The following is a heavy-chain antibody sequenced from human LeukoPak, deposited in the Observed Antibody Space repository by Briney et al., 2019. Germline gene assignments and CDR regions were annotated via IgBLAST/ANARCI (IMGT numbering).Heavy chain of an antibody. CDR1: GFTFSSYG. V-gene: IGHV3-23*01. CDR2: ISGSAVST. D-gene: IGHD3-10*01. Sequence: GGTLRLSCAASGFTFSSYGMSWVRQAPGKGLEWVSAISGSAVSTYYADSVKGRFTISRDNSKSTLYLQMNSLRVEDTAVYYCARESRADGSGSYYNDLGDAFDIWGQGTMVTVSS. CDR3: ARESRADGSGSYYNDLGDAFDI. J-gene: IGHJ3*02.